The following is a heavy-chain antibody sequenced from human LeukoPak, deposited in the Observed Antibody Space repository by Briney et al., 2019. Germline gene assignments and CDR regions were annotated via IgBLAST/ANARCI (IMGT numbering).Heavy chain of an antibody. D-gene: IGHD6-19*01. V-gene: IGHV3-23*01. CDR1: GFTYISYD. CDR3: VKDSVRSSGWFYFDY. Sequence: GGSLRLSCAASGFTYISYDMTWVRQAPGKGLEWVSGISASGDRTYYADSVKGRFTISRDNSKNTLSLQMNSLRVEDAAVYYCVKDSVRSSGWFYFDYWGQGTLVTVSS. J-gene: IGHJ4*02. CDR2: ISASGDRT.